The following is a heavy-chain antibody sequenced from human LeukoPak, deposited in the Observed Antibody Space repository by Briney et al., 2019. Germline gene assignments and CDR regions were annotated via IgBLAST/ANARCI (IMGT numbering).Heavy chain of an antibody. CDR2: ISSSSSTI. V-gene: IGHV3-48*04. J-gene: IGHJ6*03. Sequence: PGGSLRLSCAASGFTFSSYSMNWVRQAPGKGLEWVSYISSSSSTIYYADSVKGRFTISRDNAKNSLYLQMNSLRAEDTAVYYCAVVTEYYYYMDVWGQGTMVTVSS. CDR1: GFTFSSYS. D-gene: IGHD4-23*01. CDR3: AVVTEYYYYMDV.